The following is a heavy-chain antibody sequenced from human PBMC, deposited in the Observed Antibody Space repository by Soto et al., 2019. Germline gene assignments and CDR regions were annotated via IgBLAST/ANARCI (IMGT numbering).Heavy chain of an antibody. V-gene: IGHV3-7*04. Sequence: EDQLVESGGGLVQLGGSLRLTCAVSGFSFRSDWMNWVRQAPGKGLEWVAHTNQDGSEKYYLDSVKGRFTIFRDNAKNSLYLQMNSLRAEDTAVYYCSGGVGDAIWGQGTLVTVSS. CDR2: TNQDGSEK. CDR3: SGGVGDAI. J-gene: IGHJ4*02. D-gene: IGHD1-26*01. CDR1: GFSFRSDW.